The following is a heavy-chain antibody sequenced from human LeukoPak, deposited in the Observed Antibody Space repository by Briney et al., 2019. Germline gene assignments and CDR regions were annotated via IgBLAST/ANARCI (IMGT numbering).Heavy chain of an antibody. CDR1: GASLSFTSHS. J-gene: IGHJ5*02. CDR3: ARLPTGFPNLFDT. Sequence: SETLSLTCTVSGASLSFTSHSWGWVRQSPGKGLEWMATFHSSGSTFYSPSLQSRVSISADTSKSQFSLNLSSMTAADTAVYYCARLPTGFPNLFDTWGQGTLVTVSS. CDR2: FHSSGST. V-gene: IGHV4-39*01. D-gene: IGHD4-17*01.